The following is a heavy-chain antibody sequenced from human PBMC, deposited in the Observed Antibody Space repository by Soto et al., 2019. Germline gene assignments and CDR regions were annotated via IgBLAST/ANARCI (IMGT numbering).Heavy chain of an antibody. Sequence: PSETLSLTCSVSGGSITTSAHYWAWVRQPPGRGLEWIATIYYTEDTYYNPSLKSRAAISVDTSKSQFSLRLNSVTAADTAVYYCAKLFXYDGSGFYYGDKSFYFDYWAQGTLVTAPQ. CDR2: IYYTEDT. J-gene: IGHJ4*02. CDR3: AKLFXYDGSGFYYGDKSFYFDY. D-gene: IGHD3-22*01. V-gene: IGHV4-39*01. CDR1: GGSITTSAHY.